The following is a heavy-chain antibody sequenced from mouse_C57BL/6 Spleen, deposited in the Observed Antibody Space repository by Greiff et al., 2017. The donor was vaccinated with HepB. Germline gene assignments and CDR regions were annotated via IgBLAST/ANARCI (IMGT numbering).Heavy chain of an antibody. V-gene: IGHV3-2*02. D-gene: IGHD1-2*01. CDR3: ARTARIKY. CDR2: ISYRGST. CDR1: GYSITSGYG. Sequence: DVKLQESGPGLVKPSQSLSLTCTVPGYSITSGYGWNWIRQFPGNKLEWMGYISYRGSTNYNPSLQSRISITRDTSKNQFFLQLNSVTTEDTATYYCARTARIKYWGQGTTLTVSS. J-gene: IGHJ2*01.